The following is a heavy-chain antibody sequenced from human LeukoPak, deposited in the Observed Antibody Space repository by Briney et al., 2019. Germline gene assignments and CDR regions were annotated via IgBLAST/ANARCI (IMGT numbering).Heavy chain of an antibody. J-gene: IGHJ4*02. CDR3: TTDGYYDSSGSPRDY. CDR1: GFTFSNAW. D-gene: IGHD3-22*01. CDR2: IKSKTDGGTT. Sequence: PGGSLRLSCAASGFTFSNAWMNWVRQAPGKGLEWVGRIKSKTDGGTTDYAAPVKGRPTFSRDVPKNTLYLQMNSLKTEDTAVYYCTTDGYYDSSGSPRDYWGQGTLVTVSS. V-gene: IGHV3-15*07.